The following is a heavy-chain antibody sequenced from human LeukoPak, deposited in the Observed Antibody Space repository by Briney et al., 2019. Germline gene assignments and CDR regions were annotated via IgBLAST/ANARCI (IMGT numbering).Heavy chain of an antibody. D-gene: IGHD1-26*01. CDR3: AKDVVPGEAYLYY. J-gene: IGHJ4*02. CDR2: VSYDGSNI. V-gene: IGHV3-30*18. CDR1: GFTFSNYA. Sequence: PGRSLRLSCAASGFTFSNYAIHWVRQAPGKGLEWVAAVSYDGSNIYYGDAVKGRFTISRDNSKNTVDLQMNSLRTEDTAVYYCAKDVVPGEAYLYYWGQGTLVTVSS.